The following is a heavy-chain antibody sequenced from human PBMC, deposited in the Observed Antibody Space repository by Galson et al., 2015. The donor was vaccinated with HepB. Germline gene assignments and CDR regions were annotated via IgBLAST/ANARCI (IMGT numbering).Heavy chain of an antibody. V-gene: IGHV5-51*01. CDR2: IYPGDSDT. Sequence: QSGAEVKEPGESLKISCKGSGYTFTSYWIAWVRQMPGKTLEWMGTIYPGDSDTNYSPSFEGRVTISADKSIRTAYLQLSSLKASDTAIYYCARHGDLDYWGQGTLVTVSS. CDR1: GYTFTSYW. CDR3: ARHGDLDY. J-gene: IGHJ4*02.